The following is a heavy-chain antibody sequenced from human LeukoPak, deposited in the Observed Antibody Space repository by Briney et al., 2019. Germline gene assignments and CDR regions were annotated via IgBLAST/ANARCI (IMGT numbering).Heavy chain of an antibody. CDR2: IIPILGIA. Sequence: SVKVSCKASGYSFISYGISWVRQAPGQGLERMGRIIPILGIANYAQKFQGRVTITADKSTSTAYMELSSLRSEDTAVYYCARVPLMAIIDYWGQGTLVTVSS. V-gene: IGHV1-69*04. CDR3: ARVPLMAIIDY. D-gene: IGHD5-24*01. CDR1: GYSFISYG. J-gene: IGHJ4*02.